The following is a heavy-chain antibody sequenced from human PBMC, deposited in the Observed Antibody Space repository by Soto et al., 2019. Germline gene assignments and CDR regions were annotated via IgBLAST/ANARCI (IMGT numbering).Heavy chain of an antibody. Sequence: SETLSLTCTVSGGYLSSYYWSWIRQPPGKGLEWIGYIYYSGSTNYNPSLKSRVTISVDTSKNQFSLKLSSVTAADTDVYYCARGMGKYDYWGQGTLVTVSS. CDR1: GGYLSSYY. J-gene: IGHJ4*02. D-gene: IGHD1-26*01. CDR3: ARGMGKYDY. CDR2: IYYSGST. V-gene: IGHV4-59*01.